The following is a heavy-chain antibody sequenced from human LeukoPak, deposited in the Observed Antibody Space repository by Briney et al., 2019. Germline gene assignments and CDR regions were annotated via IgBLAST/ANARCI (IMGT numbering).Heavy chain of an antibody. CDR1: GFTFSSYA. CDR3: AKDRRYFDWSPFDY. CDR2: ISGSGGST. V-gene: IGHV3-23*01. D-gene: IGHD3-9*01. Sequence: GGSLRLSYAASGFTFSSYAMSWVRQAPGKGLEWVSAISGSGGSTYYADSVKGRFTISRDNSKNTLYFQMNSLRAEDTAVYYCAKDRRYFDWSPFDYWGQGTLVTVSS. J-gene: IGHJ4*02.